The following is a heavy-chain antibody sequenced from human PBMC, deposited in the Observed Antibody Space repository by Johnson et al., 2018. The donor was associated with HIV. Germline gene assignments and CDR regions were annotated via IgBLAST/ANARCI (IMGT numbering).Heavy chain of an antibody. CDR1: GFTFSDYY. CDR2: ISYSGSST. Sequence: QVQLVESGGGLVKPGGSLRLSCAASGFTFSDYYMSWIRQAPGKGLKWVSAISYSGSSTYYADSVKGRFTISRDNSRSTVYLHMINLRADDTALYYCAREISRYYYDYAAFDLWGQGTTVTVSS. V-gene: IGHV3-11*01. J-gene: IGHJ3*01. D-gene: IGHD3-22*01. CDR3: AREISRYYYDYAAFDL.